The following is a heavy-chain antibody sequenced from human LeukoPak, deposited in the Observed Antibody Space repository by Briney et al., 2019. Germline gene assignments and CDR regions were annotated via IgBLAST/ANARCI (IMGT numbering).Heavy chain of an antibody. V-gene: IGHV3-7*01. CDR3: ARVITSFYGMDV. D-gene: IGHD1-20*01. J-gene: IGHJ6*02. CDR2: IKQDGSEK. CDR1: GFTFSSLW. Sequence: PGRSLRLSCAASGFTFSSLWMSWVRQAPGKGLEWVANIKQDGSEKYYVDSVKGRFTISRDNAKNSLYLQMNSLRAEDTAVYYCARVITSFYGMDVWGQGPRSPSP.